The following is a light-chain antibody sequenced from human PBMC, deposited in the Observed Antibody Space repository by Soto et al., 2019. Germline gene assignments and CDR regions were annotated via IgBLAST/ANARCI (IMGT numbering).Light chain of an antibody. V-gene: IGLV1-44*01. J-gene: IGLJ3*02. CDR1: SSNVGSGH. CDR3: AAWDDSLKGWV. Sequence: QSVLTQPPSASGTPGQRVTISSSGSSSNVGSGHVNWYQQVPGTAPKLLIYANNQRPSGVPDRFSVSQSGTSASLVIGGLQSEDEADYYCAAWDDSLKGWVFGGGTKLTVL. CDR2: ANN.